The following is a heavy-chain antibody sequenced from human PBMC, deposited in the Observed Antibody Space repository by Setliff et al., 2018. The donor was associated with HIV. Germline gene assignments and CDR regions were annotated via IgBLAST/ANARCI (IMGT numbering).Heavy chain of an antibody. CDR3: ARDSISSIYCSGGSCSSEDEAFDN. J-gene: IGHJ3*02. V-gene: IGHV3-11*04. Sequence: GGSLRLSCAASGFTFSDYYMTWIRQAPGKGLEWVSYISGSGNIIYYADSVKGRFTISRDNAKNSLYLQMSSLRAEDTAVYYCARDSISSIYCSGGSCSSEDEAFDNWGQGTMVTVSS. CDR2: ISGSGNII. D-gene: IGHD2-15*01. CDR1: GFTFSDYY.